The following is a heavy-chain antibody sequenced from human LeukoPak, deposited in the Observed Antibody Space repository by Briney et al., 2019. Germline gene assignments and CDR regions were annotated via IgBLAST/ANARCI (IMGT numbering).Heavy chain of an antibody. V-gene: IGHV1-2*02. D-gene: IGHD2-2*01. Sequence: ASVKVSCKASGYTFTGYYMHWVRQAPGQVLEWMGWINPNSGGTNYAQKFQGRVTMTRDTSISTAYMELSRLRSDDTAVYYCARGGIVVVPAGFDYWGQGTLVTVSS. CDR2: INPNSGGT. CDR3: ARGGIVVVPAGFDY. CDR1: GYTFTGYY. J-gene: IGHJ4*02.